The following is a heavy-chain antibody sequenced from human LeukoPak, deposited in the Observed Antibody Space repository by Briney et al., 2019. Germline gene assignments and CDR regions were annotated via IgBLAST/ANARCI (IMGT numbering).Heavy chain of an antibody. Sequence: SVKVSCKASGGTFSSHAISWVRQAPGQGLEWMGGIIPIFGTANYAQKFQGRVTITTDESTSTAYMELSSLRSEDTAVYYCARVATNEEYYFDYWGQGTLVTVSS. CDR1: GGTFSSHA. J-gene: IGHJ4*02. D-gene: IGHD1-1*01. V-gene: IGHV1-69*05. CDR3: ARVATNEEYYFDY. CDR2: IIPIFGTA.